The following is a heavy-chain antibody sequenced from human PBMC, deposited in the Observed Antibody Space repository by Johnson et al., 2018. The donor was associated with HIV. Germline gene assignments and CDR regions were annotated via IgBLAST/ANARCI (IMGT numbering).Heavy chain of an antibody. J-gene: IGHJ3*02. V-gene: IGHV3-13*01. Sequence: VQLVESGGRLVQPGGSLRLSCAASEFTFTRYDIHWVRQAAAKGLEWVSAGGFAGDTLSPDSVKGRFTISRNNSKNTLSLQLNSRRTEDTAVYYCARVRGGTGHGAFDIWGQGTMVTVSS. CDR2: GGFAGDT. CDR1: EFTFTRYD. CDR3: ARVRGGTGHGAFDI.